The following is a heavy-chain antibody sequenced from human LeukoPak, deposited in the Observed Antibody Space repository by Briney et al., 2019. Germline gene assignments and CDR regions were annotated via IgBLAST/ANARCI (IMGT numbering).Heavy chain of an antibody. V-gene: IGHV4-59*12. J-gene: IGHJ4*02. CDR2: IYYSGST. CDR3: AREKYYYDSSGYYNDY. Sequence: SETLSLTCTVSGGSISSYYWTWIRQPPGKGLEWIGYIYYSGSTNYNPSLKSRVTMSVDTSKNQFSLKLSSVTAADTAVYYCAREKYYYDSSGYYNDYWGQGTLVTVSS. D-gene: IGHD3-22*01. CDR1: GGSISSYY.